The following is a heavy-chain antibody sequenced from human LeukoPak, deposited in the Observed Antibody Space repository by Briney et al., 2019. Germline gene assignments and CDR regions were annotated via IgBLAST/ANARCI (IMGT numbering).Heavy chain of an antibody. CDR2: IGYDGNNK. D-gene: IGHD2-2*02. Sequence: PGGSLRLSCAASGFTFSSYGMHWVRQAPGKGLEWVGVIGYDGNNKYYADSVKGRFTISRDNSKNTLYLQMNSLRAEDTAMYYCARGGCSSTSCYNPFDYWGQGTLVTVSS. CDR3: ARGGCSSTSCYNPFDY. V-gene: IGHV3-30*03. CDR1: GFTFSSYG. J-gene: IGHJ4*02.